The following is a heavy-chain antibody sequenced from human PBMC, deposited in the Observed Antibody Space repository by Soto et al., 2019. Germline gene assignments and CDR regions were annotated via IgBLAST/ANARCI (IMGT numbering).Heavy chain of an antibody. V-gene: IGHV4-59*13. CDR2: IYYSRST. CDR1: GGSITSNY. J-gene: IGHJ4*02. CDR3: ARVFGNFWSGYHVDY. D-gene: IGHD3-3*01. Sequence: SETLSLTCTVSGGSITSNYWTWIRQPPGKGLEWIGHIYYSRSTYYNPSLKSRVSMSVDTSKNQISLNLSSVTAADTAVYYCARVFGNFWSGYHVDYWGQGTTVTVSS.